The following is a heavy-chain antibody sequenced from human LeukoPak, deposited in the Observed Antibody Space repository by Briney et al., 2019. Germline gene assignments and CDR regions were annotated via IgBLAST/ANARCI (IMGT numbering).Heavy chain of an antibody. V-gene: IGHV4-34*01. Sequence: SETLSLTCAVYGGSFSGYYWSWIRQPPGKGLEWIGEINHSGSTNYNPSLKSRVTISVDTSKNQFSLKLSSVTAADTAVYYCARGRYSSSWYRVWFDPWGQGTLVTVSS. CDR3: ARGRYSSSWYRVWFDP. CDR2: INHSGST. J-gene: IGHJ5*02. D-gene: IGHD6-13*01. CDR1: GGSFSGYY.